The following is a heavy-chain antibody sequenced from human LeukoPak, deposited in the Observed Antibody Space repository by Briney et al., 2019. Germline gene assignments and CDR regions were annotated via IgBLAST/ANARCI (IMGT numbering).Heavy chain of an antibody. V-gene: IGHV4-61*02. J-gene: IGHJ4*02. Sequence: KPSETLSLTCTVSGGSISSGSYYWSWIRQPAGKGLEWIGRIYTSGSTNYNPSLKSRVTISVDTSKNQFSLKLSSVTAADTAVYYCAREGYDILTGYYLMGVDYWGQGTLVTVSS. CDR2: IYTSGST. CDR1: GGSISSGSYY. D-gene: IGHD3-9*01. CDR3: AREGYDILTGYYLMGVDY.